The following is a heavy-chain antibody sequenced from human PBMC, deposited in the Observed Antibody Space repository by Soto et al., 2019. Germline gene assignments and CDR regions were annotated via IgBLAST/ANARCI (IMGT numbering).Heavy chain of an antibody. J-gene: IGHJ6*02. V-gene: IGHV1-69*02. CDR2: IIPILGIA. CDR1: GCTFSSYT. CDR3: ARRGYSSSWYYYYYYGMDV. Sequence: SVKVSCKASGCTFSSYTISWVRQAPGQGLEWMGRIIPILGIANYAQKFQGRVTSTADKSTSTAYMELSSLRSEDTAVYYCARRGYSSSWYYYYYYGMDVWTQGTTVTVAS. D-gene: IGHD6-13*01.